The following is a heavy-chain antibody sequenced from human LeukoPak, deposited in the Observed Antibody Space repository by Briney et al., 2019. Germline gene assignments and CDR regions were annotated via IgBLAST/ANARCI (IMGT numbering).Heavy chain of an antibody. Sequence: ASVKVSCKASGHTFTAYYMHWVRQAPGQGLEWMGWINPNTGDTNSAERFQGRVTMTRDSSISTAYLELSRLTSDDTAVYYCARDMWQQFDWFDPWGQGTLVTVSS. J-gene: IGHJ5*02. CDR2: INPNTGDT. CDR3: ARDMWQQFDWFDP. V-gene: IGHV1-2*02. CDR1: GHTFTAYY. D-gene: IGHD6-13*01.